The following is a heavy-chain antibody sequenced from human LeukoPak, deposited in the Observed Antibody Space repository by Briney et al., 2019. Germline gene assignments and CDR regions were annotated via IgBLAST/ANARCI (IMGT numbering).Heavy chain of an antibody. CDR2: IFYSGNT. Sequence: SETLSLTCTVSSGSVSNSHYYWAWVRQPPGKGLEWLGSIFYSGNTHYNPSLKSPVTISIDTSKNQLSLKVCSVTAADTAIYYCARDLSFDWFPYYFDYWGQGILVTVSS. V-gene: IGHV4-39*07. CDR1: SGSVSNSHYY. J-gene: IGHJ4*02. CDR3: ARDLSFDWFPYYFDY. D-gene: IGHD3-9*01.